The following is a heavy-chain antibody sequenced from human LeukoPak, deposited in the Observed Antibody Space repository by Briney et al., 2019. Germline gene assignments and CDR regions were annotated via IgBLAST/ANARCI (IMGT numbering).Heavy chain of an antibody. Sequence: LETLSLTCTVSGGSISSYYWSWIRQPPGKGLEWIGYIYYSGSTNYNPSLKSRVAISVDTSKNQFSLKLSSVTAADTAVYYCARRVGYSYGGIDYWGQGTLVTVSS. CDR2: IYYSGST. D-gene: IGHD5-18*01. CDR3: ARRVGYSYGGIDY. J-gene: IGHJ4*02. V-gene: IGHV4-59*01. CDR1: GGSISSYY.